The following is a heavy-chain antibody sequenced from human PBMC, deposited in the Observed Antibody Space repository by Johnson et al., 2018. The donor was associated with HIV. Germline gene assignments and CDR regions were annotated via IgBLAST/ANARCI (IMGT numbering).Heavy chain of an antibody. D-gene: IGHD5-18*01. CDR3: ARDGGYTFFAFDT. CDR1: GITFSASA. J-gene: IGHJ3*02. V-gene: IGHV3-23*04. CDR2: ISGSGGST. Sequence: VQLVESGGGVVQPGRSLRLSCAASGITFSASAMHWIRQAPGKGLEWVSAISGSGGSTYYADSVKGRFTISRDTYKNTLNVQMNSLRAEDTAIYYCARDGGYTFFAFDTWGRGTLVTVSS.